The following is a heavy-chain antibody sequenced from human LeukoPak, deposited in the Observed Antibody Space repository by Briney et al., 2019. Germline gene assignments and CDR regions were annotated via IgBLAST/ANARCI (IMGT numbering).Heavy chain of an antibody. D-gene: IGHD3-22*01. CDR2: INHSGST. Sequence: SETLSLTCAVYGGSFSSYYWSWIRQPPGKGLEWSGEINHSGSTNYNPSLKSRVTISVDTSKNQFSLKLSSVTAADTAVYYCARRNRYYYDSSGYYNWFDPWGQGTLVTVSS. J-gene: IGHJ5*02. V-gene: IGHV4-34*01. CDR1: GGSFSSYY. CDR3: ARRNRYYYDSSGYYNWFDP.